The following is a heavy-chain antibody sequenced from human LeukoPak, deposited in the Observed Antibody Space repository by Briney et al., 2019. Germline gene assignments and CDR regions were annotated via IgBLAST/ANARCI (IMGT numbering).Heavy chain of an antibody. J-gene: IGHJ1*01. CDR1: GFTFSSYA. Sequence: GGSLRLSCAASGFTFSSYAMSWVRQAPGKGLEWVSAISGGGGSTYYADSVKGRFTISGDNSKNTLYLQMNSLRAEDTAVYYCANTLVGYCSGGSCYYQYFQHWGQGTLVTVSS. V-gene: IGHV3-23*01. CDR2: ISGGGGST. D-gene: IGHD2-15*01. CDR3: ANTLVGYCSGGSCYYQYFQH.